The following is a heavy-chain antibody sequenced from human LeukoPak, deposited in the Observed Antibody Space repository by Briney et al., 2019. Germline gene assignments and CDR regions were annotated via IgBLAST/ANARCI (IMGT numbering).Heavy chain of an antibody. CDR2: ISWNSGSI. V-gene: IGHV3-9*01. Sequence: SRSLRLSCAASGFTFDDYAMHWVRQVPGKGLEWVSGISWNSGSIVYADSVKGRFTISRDNAKNSLYLQMNSLRPEDTALYYCASGRDILVAGPGGYFDYWGQGALVTVSS. J-gene: IGHJ4*02. D-gene: IGHD6-19*01. CDR1: GFTFDDYA. CDR3: ASGRDILVAGPGGYFDY.